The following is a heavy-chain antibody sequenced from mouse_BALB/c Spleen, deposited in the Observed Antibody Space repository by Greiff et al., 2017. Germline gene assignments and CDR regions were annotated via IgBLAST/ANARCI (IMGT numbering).Heavy chain of an antibody. D-gene: IGHD2-1*01. V-gene: IGHV14-3*02. Sequence: VQLKESGAELVKPGASVKLSCTASGFNIKDTYMHWVKQRPEQGLEWIGRIDPANGNTKYDPKFQGKATITADPSSNTAYLQLSSLTSEDTAVYYCARDGNYPYAMDYWGQGTSVTVSS. J-gene: IGHJ4*01. CDR1: GFNIKDTY. CDR3: ARDGNYPYAMDY. CDR2: IDPANGNT.